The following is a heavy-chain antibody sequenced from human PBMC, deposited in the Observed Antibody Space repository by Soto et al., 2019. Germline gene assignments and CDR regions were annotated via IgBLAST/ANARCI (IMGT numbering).Heavy chain of an antibody. CDR2: IVVGSGNT. J-gene: IGHJ6*02. CDR3: AADRNYDSSGSNV. D-gene: IGHD3-22*01. CDR1: GYTLSGYY. Sequence: ASVKVSCKASGYTLSGYYMHWVRQARGQRLEWIGWIVVGSGNTNYAQKFQERVTITRDMSTSTAYMELSSLRSEDTAVYYCAADRNYDSSGSNVWGQGTTVTVSS. V-gene: IGHV1-58*02.